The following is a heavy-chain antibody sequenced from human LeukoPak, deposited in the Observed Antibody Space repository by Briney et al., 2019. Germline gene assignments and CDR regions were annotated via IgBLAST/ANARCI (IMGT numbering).Heavy chain of an antibody. J-gene: IGHJ4*02. CDR1: GGSISSYY. CDR3: ARTSYDYVWGSYRSSHFDY. CDR2: IYYSGST. D-gene: IGHD3-16*02. Sequence: SETLSLTCTVSGGSISSYYWSWIRQPPGKGLEWIGYIYYSGSTNYHPSLKSRVTISVDTSKNQFSLKLSSVTAADTAVYYCARTSYDYVWGSYRSSHFDYWGQGTLVTVSS. V-gene: IGHV4-59*01.